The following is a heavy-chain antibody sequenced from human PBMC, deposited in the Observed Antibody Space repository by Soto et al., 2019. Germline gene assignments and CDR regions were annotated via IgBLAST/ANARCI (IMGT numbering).Heavy chain of an antibody. J-gene: IGHJ4*02. Sequence: QVQLVESGGGVVQPGRSLRLSCAASGFTFSSYGMHWVRQAPGKGLEWVAVISYDGSNKYYADSVKGRFTISRDNSKNTLYLQMNSLRAEDTAVYYCARSVRYCSSTSCSRSDEYYFDYWGQGTLVTVSS. CDR1: GFTFSSYG. CDR3: ARSVRYCSSTSCSRSDEYYFDY. V-gene: IGHV3-30*03. D-gene: IGHD2-2*01. CDR2: ISYDGSNK.